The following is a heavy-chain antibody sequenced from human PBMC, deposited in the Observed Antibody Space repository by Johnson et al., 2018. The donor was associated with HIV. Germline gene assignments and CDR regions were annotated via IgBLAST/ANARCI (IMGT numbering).Heavy chain of an antibody. J-gene: IGHJ3*02. CDR3: ARDLLGMDDAFDI. Sequence: VQLVESGGGLVQPGGSLRLSCAASGFTFSSYWMSWVRQAPGKGLEWVANIKQDGSEKYYVDSVKGRFTISRDNAKNSLYLQMNSLRAEDTAVYYCARDLLGMDDAFDIWDQGTMVTVSS. D-gene: IGHD7-27*01. V-gene: IGHV3-7*01. CDR2: IKQDGSEK. CDR1: GFTFSSYW.